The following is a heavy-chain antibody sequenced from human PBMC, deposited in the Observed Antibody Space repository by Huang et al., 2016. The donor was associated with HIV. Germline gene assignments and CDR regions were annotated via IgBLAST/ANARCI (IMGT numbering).Heavy chain of an antibody. D-gene: IGHD3-10*01. CDR2: IYYSGST. J-gene: IGHJ4*02. V-gene: IGHV4-59*02. Sequence: QVQLQESGPGLVQPSETLSLTCTVSGGSVSSHYWSWIRQPPGKGLAWIGSIYYSGSTNYNPSLKSRVTISVDTSKNHFSLKLSSVTAADTAVYYCARDTMVRGFDYWGQGTLVTVSS. CDR3: ARDTMVRGFDY. CDR1: GGSVSSHY.